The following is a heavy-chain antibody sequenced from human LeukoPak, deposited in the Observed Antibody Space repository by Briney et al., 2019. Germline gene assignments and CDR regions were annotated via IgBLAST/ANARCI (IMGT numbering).Heavy chain of an antibody. CDR1: GFTFSSYA. CDR2: ISGSGGST. J-gene: IGHJ3*02. CDR3: AKSYYDSSGYIPPDAFDI. Sequence: PGGSLRLSCAASGFTFSSYAMIWVRQAPGKGLEGVSAISGSGGSTYYADSVKGRFTISRDNSKNTLNLQMNSLRAEDTAVYYCAKSYYDSSGYIPPDAFDIWGQGTMVTVSS. V-gene: IGHV3-23*01. D-gene: IGHD3-22*01.